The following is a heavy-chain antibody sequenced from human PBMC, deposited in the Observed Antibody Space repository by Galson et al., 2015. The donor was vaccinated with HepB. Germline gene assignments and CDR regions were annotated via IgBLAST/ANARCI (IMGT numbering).Heavy chain of an antibody. Sequence: QSGAEVKKPGESLRISCKGSGYSFTSYWITWVRQMPGKGLEWMGRIDPSDSYTKYSPSFQGHVTISTDKSISTAYLQWSSLNSSDTGMYYCARRYYGSGSLDVWGQGTTVTVSS. J-gene: IGHJ6*02. CDR3: ARRYYGSGSLDV. CDR2: IDPSDSYT. D-gene: IGHD3-10*01. V-gene: IGHV5-10-1*01. CDR1: GYSFTSYW.